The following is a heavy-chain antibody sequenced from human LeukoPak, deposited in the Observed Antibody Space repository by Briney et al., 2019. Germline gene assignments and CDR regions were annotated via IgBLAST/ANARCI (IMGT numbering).Heavy chain of an antibody. J-gene: IGHJ4*02. Sequence: ASVKVSYKASGYTFTGYYMHWVRQAPGQGLEWMGWINPNSGGTNYAQKFQGRVTMTRDTFISTAYMELSRLRSDDTAVYYCARDLSGAWVVATATSAYWGQGTLVTVSS. D-gene: IGHD5-12*01. CDR2: INPNSGGT. CDR3: ARDLSGAWVVATATSAY. V-gene: IGHV1-2*02. CDR1: GYTFTGYY.